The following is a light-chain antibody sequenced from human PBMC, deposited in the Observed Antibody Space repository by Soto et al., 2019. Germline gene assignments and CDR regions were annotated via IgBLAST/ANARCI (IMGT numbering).Light chain of an antibody. CDR3: SSSTSSSTYV. V-gene: IGLV2-14*01. Sequence: QSALTQPASASGSPGQSITISCTGTSSDVGGYNYVSWYQQHPGKAPKLMIYDVSNRPSGVSNRFSGSKSGNTASLTISGLQAEDEADYYCSSSTSSSTYVFGPGTKVTVL. CDR1: SSDVGGYNY. J-gene: IGLJ1*01. CDR2: DVS.